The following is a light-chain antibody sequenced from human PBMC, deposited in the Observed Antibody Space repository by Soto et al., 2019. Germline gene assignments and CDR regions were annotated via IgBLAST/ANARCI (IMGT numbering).Light chain of an antibody. CDR3: QAYDYSLTAFV. V-gene: IGLV1-40*01. CDR2: GNR. CDR1: NSNLGAGYD. J-gene: IGLJ3*02. Sequence: QSVLTQPPSVSGAPGRRVTISCTGNNSNLGAGYDVHWYQQLPGAAPKLVVFGNRNRPSGVPERFSGSKSGTSASLAITGLQAEDEADYYCQAYDYSLTAFVFGGGTKLTVL.